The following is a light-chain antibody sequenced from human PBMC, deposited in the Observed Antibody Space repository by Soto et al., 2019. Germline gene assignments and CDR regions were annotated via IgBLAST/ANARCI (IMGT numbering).Light chain of an antibody. V-gene: IGKV3-20*01. CDR1: QSVSRSF. CDR3: QQYGNSPWT. J-gene: IGKJ1*01. CDR2: GAS. Sequence: EIVLTQSPGTLSLSPGERATLSCRASQSVSRSFLAWYQQKPGQAPRLLIYGASSRAAGIPDRFSGSGSGTDFTLTISRLEPEDFEVYYCQQYGNSPWTFGQGTKVEIK.